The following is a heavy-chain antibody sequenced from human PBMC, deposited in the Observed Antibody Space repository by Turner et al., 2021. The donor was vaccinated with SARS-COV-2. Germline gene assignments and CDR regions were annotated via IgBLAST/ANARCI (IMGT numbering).Heavy chain of an antibody. CDR2: FNPNSGGT. D-gene: IGHD2-21*01. V-gene: IGHV1-2*02. CDR1: GGTFTGYY. J-gene: IGHJ4*02. Sequence: QVQLVQSGAEVTQPGSSVKVSCKASGGTFTGYYMHWVRQAPGQGLEWMGWFNPNSGGTSYAQEFQGRVTMTRDTSISTAYMELSRLRSDDTAVYYCARRQLGWGLIDYWGQGTLVTVSS. CDR3: ARRQLGWGLIDY.